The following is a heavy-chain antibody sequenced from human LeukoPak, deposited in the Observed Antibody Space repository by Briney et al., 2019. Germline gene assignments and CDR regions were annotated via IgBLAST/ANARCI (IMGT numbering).Heavy chain of an antibody. Sequence: SETLSLTCAVYGGSFSGYYWSWIRQPPGKGLEWIGEINHSGSTNYNPSLKSRVTISVDTSKNQFSLKLSSVTAADTAVYYCARGRDFQIAAAGTGWFDTWGQGTLVTVSS. D-gene: IGHD6-13*01. V-gene: IGHV4-34*01. CDR3: ARGRDFQIAAAGTGWFDT. CDR1: GGSFSGYY. J-gene: IGHJ5*02. CDR2: INHSGST.